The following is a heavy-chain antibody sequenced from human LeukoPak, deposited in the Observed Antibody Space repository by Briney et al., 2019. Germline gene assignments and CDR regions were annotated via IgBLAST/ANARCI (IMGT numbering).Heavy chain of an antibody. CDR1: GGSISSGSYY. CDR2: IYTSGST. D-gene: IGHD2-8*02. Sequence: SETLSLTCTVSGGSISSGSYYWSWIRQPAGKGLEWIGRIYTSGSTNYNPSPKSRVTISVDTSKNQFSLKLSSVTAADTAVYYCAREILVGAQFDYWGQGTLVTVSS. V-gene: IGHV4-61*02. J-gene: IGHJ4*02. CDR3: AREILVGAQFDY.